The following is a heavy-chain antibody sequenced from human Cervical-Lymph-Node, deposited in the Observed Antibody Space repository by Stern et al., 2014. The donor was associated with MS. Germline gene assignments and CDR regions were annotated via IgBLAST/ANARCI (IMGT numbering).Heavy chain of an antibody. CDR3: ARDITGSSAYFAY. V-gene: IGHV3-9*01. J-gene: IGHJ4*02. CDR2: ISWNSGTI. D-gene: IGHD1-14*01. Sequence: VQLVQSGGDLVQPGRSLRLSCEAFGFTFDDYAMHWVRQAQGKGLEWVAGISWNSGTIGYGGSVKGRFTTSRDNAYSSLYLQMNSLRPEDTALYYCARDITGSSAYFAYWGQGTLVTVSS. CDR1: GFTFDDYA.